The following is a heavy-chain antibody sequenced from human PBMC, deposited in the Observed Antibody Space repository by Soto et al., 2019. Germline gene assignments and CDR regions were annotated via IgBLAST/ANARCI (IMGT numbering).Heavy chain of an antibody. CDR1: GGSFSGYY. CDR2: IILSGNT. D-gene: IGHD3-3*01. V-gene: IGHV4-34*12. CDR3: ARHRRFTPVDWSGYSKTWFDP. Sequence: SETLSLTCAVYGGSFSGYYSNLERQPPGKGLEWVGGIILSGNTYYNPSLKNRVTISSDTSKNQFSLKVNSVTAADTAVYYCARHRRFTPVDWSGYSKTWFDPWGQGIRVTVSS. J-gene: IGHJ5*01.